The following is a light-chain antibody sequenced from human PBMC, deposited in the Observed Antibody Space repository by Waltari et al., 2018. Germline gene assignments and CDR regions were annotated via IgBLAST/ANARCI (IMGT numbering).Light chain of an antibody. CDR3: CSYAGGTAYV. CDR1: SREFGTYNF. V-gene: IGLV2-23*01. J-gene: IGLJ1*01. CDR2: EAT. Sequence: SALTQPASASGSPGQSITISCPCTSREFGTYNFVSWYQEYPGKAPKLIIYEATKRPSGVSDRFSASKSGNTASLTISGLQADDEADYSCCSYAGGTAYVFGTGTRVTVL.